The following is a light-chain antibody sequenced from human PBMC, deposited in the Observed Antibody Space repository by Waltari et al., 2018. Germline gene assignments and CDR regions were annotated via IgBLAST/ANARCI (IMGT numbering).Light chain of an antibody. Sequence: EIVLTQSPGTLSFSPGERATLACRASHSVSSSYLAWYQQKPGQAPRLLIYGASSRATGIPDRVSGSGSETDFTLTSSRLEPEDFAVYYCQQYGSSPLTFGGGTKVEIK. CDR3: QQYGSSPLT. CDR1: HSVSSSY. CDR2: GAS. V-gene: IGKV3-20*01. J-gene: IGKJ4*01.